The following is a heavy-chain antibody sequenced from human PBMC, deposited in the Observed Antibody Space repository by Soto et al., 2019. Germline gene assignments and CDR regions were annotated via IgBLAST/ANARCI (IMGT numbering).Heavy chain of an antibody. Sequence: QVQLVQSGAEVKKPGASVKISCKTSGYIFTSYYMHWVRQAPGQGLEWMGIINPSGGSTSYSQKFQGRVTMTSDTSTSTIYMELSSLRPEDTAVYYCARDLDSLRSGYYFDYWGQGTLVTISS. CDR3: ARDLDSLRSGYYFDY. CDR2: INPSGGST. V-gene: IGHV1-46*01. J-gene: IGHJ4*02. CDR1: GYIFTSYY. D-gene: IGHD3-10*02.